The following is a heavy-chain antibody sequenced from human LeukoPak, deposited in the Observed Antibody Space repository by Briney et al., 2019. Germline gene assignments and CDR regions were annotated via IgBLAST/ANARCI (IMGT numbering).Heavy chain of an antibody. CDR2: IYYSGST. V-gene: IGHV4-59*12. CDR3: AREIANCSGGSCYSSGLDY. J-gene: IGHJ4*02. D-gene: IGHD2-15*01. Sequence: SETLSLTCTVSGGSTSSYYWSWIRQPPGKGLEWIGYIYYSGSTNYNPSLKSRVTISVDTSKNQFSLKLSSVTAADTAVYYCAREIANCSGGSCYSSGLDYWGQGTLVTVSS. CDR1: GGSTSSYY.